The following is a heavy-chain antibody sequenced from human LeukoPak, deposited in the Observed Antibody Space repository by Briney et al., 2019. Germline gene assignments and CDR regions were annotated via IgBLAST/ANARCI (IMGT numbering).Heavy chain of an antibody. D-gene: IGHD6-19*01. J-gene: IGHJ4*02. V-gene: IGHV3-23*01. Sequence: VGSLRLSSTASGFTPRSYETSWIPEAPGKGLEWVSSMDYSGGSTHYADSVMGRFTISRDNSKKTLYLQLNSLSGDDTAVYYCARNSGWYGVSWGQGTVVTVS. CDR3: ARNSGWYGVS. CDR2: MDYSGGST. CDR1: GFTPRSYE.